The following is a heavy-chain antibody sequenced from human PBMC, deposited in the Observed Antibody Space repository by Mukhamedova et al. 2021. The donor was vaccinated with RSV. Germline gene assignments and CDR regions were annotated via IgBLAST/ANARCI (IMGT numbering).Heavy chain of an antibody. Sequence: GQGLEWMGWISAYNGNTNYAQKLQGRVTMTTDTSTSTAYVELRSLRSDDTAVYYCARGGRVVIGAFDIWGQGTMVTVSS. CDR2: ISAYNGNT. D-gene: IGHD3-3*01. J-gene: IGHJ3*02. V-gene: IGHV1-18*01. CDR3: ARGGRVVIGAFDI.